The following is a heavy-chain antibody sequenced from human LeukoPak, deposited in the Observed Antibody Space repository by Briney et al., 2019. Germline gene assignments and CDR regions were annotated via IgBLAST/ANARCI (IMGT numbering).Heavy chain of an antibody. J-gene: IGHJ4*02. CDR1: GYTFTSYG. Sequence: GASVKVSCKASGYTFTSYGISWVRQAPGQGLEWMGWISAYNGNTNYAQKLQGRVTMTTDTSTSTAYMELRSLRSDDTAVYYCARTRGVVVAAPFDYWGQGTLVTVSS. D-gene: IGHD2-15*01. CDR3: ARTRGVVVAAPFDY. CDR2: ISAYNGNT. V-gene: IGHV1-18*01.